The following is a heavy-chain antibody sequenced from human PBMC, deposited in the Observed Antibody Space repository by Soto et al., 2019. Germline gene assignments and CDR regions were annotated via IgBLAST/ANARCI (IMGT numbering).Heavy chain of an antibody. Sequence: EVQLVQSGAEVRRPGESLKISCQASGYPFSTYWIGWVRQVPGKGLEWLGIIYPDDSDTRYSPSFQGQVTMSVDKSITPAYLQWSSLSASDTAVYYCARRGAVVIVATHSPSEGFDIWGQGALVTVSS. CDR3: ARRGAVVIVATHSPSEGFDI. CDR1: GYPFSTYW. CDR2: IYPDDSDT. V-gene: IGHV5-51*03. D-gene: IGHD2-15*01. J-gene: IGHJ3*02.